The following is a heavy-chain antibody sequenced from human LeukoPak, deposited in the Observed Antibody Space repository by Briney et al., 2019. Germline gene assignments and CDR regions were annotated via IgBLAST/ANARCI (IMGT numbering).Heavy chain of an antibody. CDR1: GFTFSSYD. CDR2: ITGSGDTT. CDR3: AKQLGYCSDGSCYFPY. J-gene: IGHJ4*02. D-gene: IGHD2-15*01. V-gene: IGHV3-23*01. Sequence: GGSLRLSCVVSGFTFSSYDMTWVRQAPGKGLEWVSGITGSGDTTYYADSVQGRFTISRDNSKSTLCLQMNSLRAEDTAVYYCAKQLGYCSDGSCYFPYWGQGTLVTVSS.